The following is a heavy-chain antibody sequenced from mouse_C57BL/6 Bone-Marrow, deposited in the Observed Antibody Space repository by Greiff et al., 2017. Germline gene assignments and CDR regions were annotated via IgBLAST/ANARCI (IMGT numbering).Heavy chain of an antibody. J-gene: IGHJ1*03. CDR2: INPSTVGN. D-gene: IGHD1-1*01. V-gene: IGHV1-42*01. CDR3: ARSDYYGTFWYFDV. CDR1: GYSFTGYY. Sequence: EVQLQQSGPELVKPGASVKISCKASGYSFTGYYMNWVKQSPEKSLEWIGEINPSTVGNTYNQKFKAKATLTVDNSASTAYMQLKSLTSEDSAVYYCARSDYYGTFWYFDVWGTGTTVTVSS.